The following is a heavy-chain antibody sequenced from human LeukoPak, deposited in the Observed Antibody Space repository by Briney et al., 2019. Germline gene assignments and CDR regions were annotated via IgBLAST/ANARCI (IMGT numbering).Heavy chain of an antibody. D-gene: IGHD3-16*01. J-gene: IGHJ5*02. CDR3: AGPWGPVRNGFGA. CDR2: IYYSGYA. V-gene: IGHV4-39*01. Sequence: SETLSLTCTVSGGSISGTDYYWGWLRQTPGEGLEWIGSIYYSGYAYFSPSLKSRVTISVDTSRNQFSLRVTSVGAADTGLYYCAGPWGPVRNGFGAWGQGTLVTVSS. CDR1: GGSISGTDYY.